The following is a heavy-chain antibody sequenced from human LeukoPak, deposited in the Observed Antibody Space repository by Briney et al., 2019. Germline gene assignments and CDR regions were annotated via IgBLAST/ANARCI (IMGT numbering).Heavy chain of an antibody. J-gene: IGHJ3*02. D-gene: IGHD4-23*01. CDR3: ARGDYGGNSGDAFDI. V-gene: IGHV1-18*01. CDR1: GYTFTTYG. CDR2: ISVYNGNT. Sequence: ASVKVSCKASGYTFTTYGINWVRQAPGQGLEWMGWISVYNGNTNYAQKFQGRVTMTTDTSTSTAYMQLRSLRSDDTALYYCARGDYGGNSGDAFDIWGQGTMVTVSS.